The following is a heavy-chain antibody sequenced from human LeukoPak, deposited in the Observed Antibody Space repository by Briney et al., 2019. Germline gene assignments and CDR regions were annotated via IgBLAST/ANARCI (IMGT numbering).Heavy chain of an antibody. V-gene: IGHV4-4*07. CDR2: IYTSGST. D-gene: IGHD3-9*01. CDR1: GGSISSHY. CDR3: AREYYDILTGYYYPFDY. J-gene: IGHJ4*02. Sequence: SETLSLTCTVSGGSISSHYWSWIRQPAGKGLEWIGRIYTSGSTNYNPSLKSRVTMSVDTSKNQFSLKLSSVTAADTAVYYCAREYYDILTGYYYPFDYWGQGTLVTVSS.